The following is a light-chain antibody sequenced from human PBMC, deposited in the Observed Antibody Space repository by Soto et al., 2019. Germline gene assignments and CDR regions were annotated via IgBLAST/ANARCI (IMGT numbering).Light chain of an antibody. Sequence: QSALTQPASVSGSPGQSITISCTGTSSDIGGYVYVSWYQQHPGRAPKLMIFEVNNRPSGVSNRFSGSKSGNTASLTISGLQAEDEADYYCSSYTTSSTWLFGGGTKVTVL. J-gene: IGLJ3*02. CDR2: EVN. CDR3: SSYTTSSTWL. V-gene: IGLV2-14*01. CDR1: SSDIGGYVY.